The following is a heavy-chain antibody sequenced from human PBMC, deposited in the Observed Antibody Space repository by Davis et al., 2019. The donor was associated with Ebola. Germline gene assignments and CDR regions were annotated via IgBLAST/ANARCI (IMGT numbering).Heavy chain of an antibody. J-gene: IGHJ4*02. CDR1: GFTVSSNH. CDR2: IYDQST. CDR3: ATTQWLREFDN. Sequence: GESLTISCTASGFTVSSNHMSWVRQAPGKGLEWVSVIYDQSTAYADAVRGRFIISRDKSNNNLYLEMSSLRVDDTAVYYCATTQWLREFDNWGQGTLVTVSS. V-gene: IGHV3-53*05. D-gene: IGHD6-19*01.